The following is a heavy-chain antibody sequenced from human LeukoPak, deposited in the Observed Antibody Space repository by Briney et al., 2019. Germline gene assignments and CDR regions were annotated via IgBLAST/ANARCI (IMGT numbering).Heavy chain of an antibody. Sequence: GGSLRLSCAASGFTFSSYWMNWARQAPGKGLEWVASINHNGNVNYYVDSVKGRFTISRDNTKNSLYLRMSNLRAEDTAVYFCARGGGLDVWGQGATVTVSS. CDR1: GFTFSSYW. D-gene: IGHD3-16*01. J-gene: IGHJ6*02. V-gene: IGHV3-7*03. CDR3: ARGGGLDV. CDR2: INHNGNVN.